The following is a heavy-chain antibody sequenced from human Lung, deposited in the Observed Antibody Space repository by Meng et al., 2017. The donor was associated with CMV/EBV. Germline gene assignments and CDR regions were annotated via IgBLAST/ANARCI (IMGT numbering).Heavy chain of an antibody. J-gene: IGHJ6*02. Sequence: GGSLRLXCAASGFTFDDYAMHWVRQAPGKGLEWVAGISWNSGSIGYADSVKCRFTISRDNAKNSLYLQMNSMRAEDMALYYCAKEEPGKGGMGVWGQGTTVTVSS. CDR2: ISWNSGSI. V-gene: IGHV3-9*03. CDR1: GFTFDDYA. D-gene: IGHD1-26*01. CDR3: AKEEPGKGGMGV.